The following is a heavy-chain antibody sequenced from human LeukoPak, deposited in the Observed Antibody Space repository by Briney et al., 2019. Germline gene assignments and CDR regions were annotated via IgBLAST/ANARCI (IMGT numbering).Heavy chain of an antibody. J-gene: IGHJ4*02. CDR2: IYSSGNT. CDR3: ARDGLDRGSREYYFDF. Sequence: GGSLRLXCAASGFTVSNNYMRWVRQTPGKGLEWVSVIYSSGNTYYADSVKGRFTISRDNSKNTLYLQMNSLRAEDTAVYYCARDGLDRGSREYYFDFWGQGTLVTVSS. V-gene: IGHV3-53*01. D-gene: IGHD3/OR15-3a*01. CDR1: GFTVSNNY.